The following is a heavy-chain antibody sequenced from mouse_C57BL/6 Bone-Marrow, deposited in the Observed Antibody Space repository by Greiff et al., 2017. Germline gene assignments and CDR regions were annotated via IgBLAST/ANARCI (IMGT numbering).Heavy chain of an antibody. J-gene: IGHJ1*03. CDR3: TTWGYGNQDRCFDV. CDR1: GFNIKDDY. CDR2: IDPENGDT. Sequence: EVKLVESGAELVRPGASVKLSCTASGFNIKDDYMHWVKQRPEQGLEWIGWIDPENGDTEYASKFQGKATITADTSSNTAYLQLSSLTSEDTAVYYCTTWGYGNQDRCFDVWGTGTTVTVSS. D-gene: IGHD2-1*01. V-gene: IGHV14-4*01.